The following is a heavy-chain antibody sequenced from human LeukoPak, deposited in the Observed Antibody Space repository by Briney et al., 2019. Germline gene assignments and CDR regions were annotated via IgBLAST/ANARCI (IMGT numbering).Heavy chain of an antibody. CDR2: ISGSGGST. CDR1: GFTFTSYA. CDR3: AKDTDVVVPEYFQY. D-gene: IGHD2-15*01. J-gene: IGHJ1*01. V-gene: IGHV3-23*01. Sequence: GGSLRLSCAASGFTFTSYAMNWVRQAPGKGLEWVSAISGSGGSTYYADSVKGRFTVSRDNSENTLFLQMNSLRAEDTAIYYCAKDTDVVVPEYFQYWGQGTLVTVSS.